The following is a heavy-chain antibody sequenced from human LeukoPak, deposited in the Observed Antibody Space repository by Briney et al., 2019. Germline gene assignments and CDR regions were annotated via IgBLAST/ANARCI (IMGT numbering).Heavy chain of an antibody. Sequence: ASVKVSCKASGYTFTGYYMHWVRQAPGQGLEWMGWINPNSGGTNYAQKLQGRATMTTDTSTSTAYMELRSLRSDDTAVYYCAREITMIVVATGWFDPWGQGTLVTVSS. J-gene: IGHJ5*02. D-gene: IGHD3-22*01. V-gene: IGHV1-2*02. CDR2: INPNSGGT. CDR1: GYTFTGYY. CDR3: AREITMIVVATGWFDP.